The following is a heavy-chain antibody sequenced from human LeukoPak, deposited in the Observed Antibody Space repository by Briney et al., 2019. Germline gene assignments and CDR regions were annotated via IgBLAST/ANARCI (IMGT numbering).Heavy chain of an antibody. CDR2: IKQDGSEK. Sequence: GGSLRLSCAASGFTFSSYWMNWVRQAPGKGLEWVANIKQDGSEKYYVDSVKGRFTISRDNAKNSLYLQMNSLRAEDTAVYYCAREKVYYDSSGYYKHYYGMDVWGQGTTVTVSS. CDR3: AREKVYYDSSGYYKHYYGMDV. V-gene: IGHV3-7*03. CDR1: GFTFSSYW. D-gene: IGHD3-22*01. J-gene: IGHJ6*02.